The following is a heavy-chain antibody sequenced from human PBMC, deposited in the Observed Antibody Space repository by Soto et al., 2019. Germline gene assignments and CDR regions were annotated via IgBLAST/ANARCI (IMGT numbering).Heavy chain of an antibody. CDR1: GFTFSSYS. D-gene: IGHD3-10*01. Sequence: PGLSLRLSCAASGFTFSSYSMNWVRQAPGKGLEWVSSISSSSSYIYYADSVKGRFTISRDNAKNSLYLQMNSLRAEDTAVYYCASLAGGDYYYYGMDVWGQGTTVTASS. J-gene: IGHJ6*02. CDR2: ISSSSSYI. CDR3: ASLAGGDYYYYGMDV. V-gene: IGHV3-21*01.